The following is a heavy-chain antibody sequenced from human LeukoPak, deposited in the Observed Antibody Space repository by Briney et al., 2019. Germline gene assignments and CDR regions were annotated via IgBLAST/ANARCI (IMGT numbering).Heavy chain of an antibody. D-gene: IGHD2-2*01. J-gene: IGHJ4*02. CDR2: ISGSGGTT. V-gene: IGHV3-23*01. CDR1: GFTFNNYA. CDR3: ARGYCSSTSCYAGDY. Sequence: PGGSLRLSCAASGFTFNNYAMSWVRQAPGKGLEWVSGISGSGGTTYYADSVTGRFTISRDNSKNTLYLQMNSLRAEDTAVYYCARGYCSSTSCYAGDYWGQGTLVTVSS.